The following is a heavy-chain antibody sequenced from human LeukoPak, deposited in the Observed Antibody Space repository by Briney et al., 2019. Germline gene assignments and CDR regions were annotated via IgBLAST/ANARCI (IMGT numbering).Heavy chain of an antibody. CDR1: GYTFTSYG. CDR3: ARDLEIVGATRAPSYYYYGMDV. D-gene: IGHD1-26*01. V-gene: IGHV1-18*01. J-gene: IGHJ6*02. CDR2: ISACNGNT. Sequence: ASVKVSCKASGYTFTSYGISWVRQAPGQGLEWMGWISACNGNTNYAQKLQGRVTMTTDTSTSTAYMELRSLRSDDTAVYYCARDLEIVGATRAPSYYYYGMDVWGQGTTVTVSS.